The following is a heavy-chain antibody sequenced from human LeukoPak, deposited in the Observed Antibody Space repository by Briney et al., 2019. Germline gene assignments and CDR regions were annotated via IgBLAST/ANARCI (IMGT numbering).Heavy chain of an antibody. Sequence: SETLSLTCTVSGYSISSGYYWGWIRQPPGKGLEWIGSIYHSGSTYYNPSLKSRVTISVDTSKNQFSLKLSSVTAADTAVYYCARDCPSGIAAAGRGSWGQGTLVTVSS. CDR2: IYHSGST. D-gene: IGHD6-13*01. CDR3: ARDCPSGIAAAGRGS. J-gene: IGHJ4*02. V-gene: IGHV4-38-2*02. CDR1: GYSISSGYY.